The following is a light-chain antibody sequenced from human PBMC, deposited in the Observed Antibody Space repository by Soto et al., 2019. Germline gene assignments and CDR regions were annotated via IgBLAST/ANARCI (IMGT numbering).Light chain of an antibody. Sequence: DIHMTQSPSTLSGSVGDRVTITCRASQTISSWLAWYQQKPGKAPKLLIYKASTLKSGVPSRFSGSGSGTEFTLTISSLQPDDFATYYCQQSYSTPRTFGQGTKVDIK. CDR3: QQSYSTPRT. J-gene: IGKJ1*01. V-gene: IGKV1-5*03. CDR1: QTISSW. CDR2: KAS.